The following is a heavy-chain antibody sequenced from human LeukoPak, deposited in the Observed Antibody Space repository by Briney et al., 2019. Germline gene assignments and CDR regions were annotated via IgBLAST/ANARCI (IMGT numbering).Heavy chain of an antibody. D-gene: IGHD3-22*01. CDR3: ARANVPDYYDASGYSDWFDP. CDR2: IGSNGVNK. V-gene: IGHV3-64*01. J-gene: IGHJ5*01. CDR1: RFTFSSDA. Sequence: GGSLRLSCVASRFTFSSDAIHWVRQAPGKGLEYVSSIGSNGVNKYYANSVQGRFTVSRDDSRSTVYLQMASLTPEDSAIYYCARANVPDYYDASGYSDWFDPWGQGTLVTVST.